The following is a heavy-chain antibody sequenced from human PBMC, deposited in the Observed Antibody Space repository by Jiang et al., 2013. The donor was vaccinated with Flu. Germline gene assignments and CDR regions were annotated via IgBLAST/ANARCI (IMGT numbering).Heavy chain of an antibody. D-gene: IGHD5-24*01. J-gene: IGHJ4*02. Sequence: QTLSLTCAISGDSVSSNTAAWNWIRQSPSRGLEWLGRTYYRSRWYNDYAVSVKSRITIDPDTSKNQFSLQLKSVTPEDTAVYYCVRCSDGYSPPHFDYWGQGTLVTLSS. CDR3: VRCSDGYSPPHFDY. CDR2: TYYRSRWYN. CDR1: GDSVSSNTAA. V-gene: IGHV6-1*01.